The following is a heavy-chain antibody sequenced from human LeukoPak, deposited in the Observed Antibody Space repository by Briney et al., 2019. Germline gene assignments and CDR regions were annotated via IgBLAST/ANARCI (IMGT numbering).Heavy chain of an antibody. Sequence: GGALRLSCAASGFTFSNAWMSWVRQAPGKGLEWVGRIKSKTDGGTADYAAPVKGRFTISRDDSKNTLYLQMNSLRAEDTAVYYCAKDLSGSAPHLLWFGEWDWGQGTLVTVSS. CDR1: GFTFSNAW. D-gene: IGHD3-10*01. V-gene: IGHV3-15*01. CDR2: IKSKTDGGTA. CDR3: AKDLSGSAPHLLWFGEWD. J-gene: IGHJ4*02.